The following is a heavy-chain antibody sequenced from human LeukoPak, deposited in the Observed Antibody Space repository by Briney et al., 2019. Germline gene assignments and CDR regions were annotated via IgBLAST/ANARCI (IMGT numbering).Heavy chain of an antibody. CDR2: IIPIFGTA. D-gene: IGHD3-22*01. CDR1: GGTFSSYA. V-gene: IGHV1-69*05. CDR3: ARAAFTYYYDSSGYYPNWFDP. J-gene: IGHJ5*02. Sequence: ASVKVSCKASGGTFSSYAISWVRQAPGQGLEWMGGIIPIFGTANYAQKFQGSVTITTDESTSTAYMELSSLRSEDTAVYYCARAAFTYYYDSSGYYPNWFDPWGQGTLVTVSS.